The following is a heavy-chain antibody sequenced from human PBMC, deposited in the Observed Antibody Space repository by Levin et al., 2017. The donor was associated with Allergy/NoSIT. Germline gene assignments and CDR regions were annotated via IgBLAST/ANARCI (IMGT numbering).Heavy chain of an antibody. J-gene: IGHJ3*02. Sequence: SLKISCAASGFTFDDYAMHWVRQAPGKGLEWVSGISWNSGSTCSSSSFPFLFTISRDNAKNSLYLQMNSLRTEDTALYYCARDNIGLPDAFDIWGQGTMVIVSS. CDR3: ARDNIGLPDAFDI. V-gene: IGHV3-9*01. D-gene: IGHD3-10*01. CDR2: ISWNSGST. CDR1: GFTFDDYA.